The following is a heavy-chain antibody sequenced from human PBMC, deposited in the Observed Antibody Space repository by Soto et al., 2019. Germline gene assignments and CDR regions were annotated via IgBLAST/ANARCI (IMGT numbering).Heavy chain of an antibody. J-gene: IGHJ5*01. V-gene: IGHV4-34*01. D-gene: IGHD3-22*01. CDR3: STRAYDTNGYYRFDP. CDR2: INHSGRV. CDR1: GGSFSGHS. Sequence: SETLSLTCAVYGGSFSGHSWTWIRQSPGKGLEWIGDINHSGRVNYSPSLKSRVTISLDTSKNQFSLTLSAVTAADTAMYYCSTRAYDTNGYYRFDPWGQGALVTVSS.